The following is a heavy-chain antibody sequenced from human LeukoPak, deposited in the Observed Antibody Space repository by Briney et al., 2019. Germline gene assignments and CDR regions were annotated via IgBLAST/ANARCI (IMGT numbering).Heavy chain of an antibody. D-gene: IGHD2-15*01. CDR1: GFIFSSYG. V-gene: IGHV3-74*01. J-gene: IGHJ4*02. Sequence: GGSLRLSCGASGFIFSSYGMHWVRQAPGKGLVWVSRINSDGSSTSYADSVKGRFTISRDNAKNTLYLQMNSLRAEDTAVYYCARGIEAFDYWGQETLVTVSA. CDR2: INSDGSST. CDR3: ARGIEAFDY.